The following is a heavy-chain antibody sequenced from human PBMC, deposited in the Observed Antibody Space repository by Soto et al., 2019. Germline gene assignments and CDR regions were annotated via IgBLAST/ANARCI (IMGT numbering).Heavy chain of an antibody. CDR3: AKDAPPHYDSNSGYFDY. Sequence: AESLTLSCTASGFTFSSYAMSWVRQPPGKGLEWISAISDNGGSTYYAYSVKRRSTISRDHSKNTLYLQMNSLRAADTAVYYCAKDAPPHYDSNSGYFDYWGQGTLVTVSS. V-gene: IGHV3-23*01. J-gene: IGHJ4*02. D-gene: IGHD3-22*01. CDR2: ISDNGGST. CDR1: GFTFSSYA.